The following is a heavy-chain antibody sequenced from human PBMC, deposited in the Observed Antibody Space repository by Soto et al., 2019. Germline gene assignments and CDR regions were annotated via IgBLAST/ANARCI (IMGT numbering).Heavy chain of an antibody. CDR3: ARGATTPENFDY. D-gene: IGHD1-26*01. CDR1: GGSISSYY. CDR2: IYYSGST. J-gene: IGHJ4*02. V-gene: IGHV4-59*01. Sequence: KPSETLSLTCTVSGGSISSYYWSWIRQPPGKGLEWIGYIYYSGSTNYNPSLKSRVTISVDTSKNQFSLKLSSVTAADTAVYYCARGATTPENFDYWGQGTLVTVSS.